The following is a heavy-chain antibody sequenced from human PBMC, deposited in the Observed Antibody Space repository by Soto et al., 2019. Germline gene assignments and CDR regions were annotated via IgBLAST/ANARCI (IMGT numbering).Heavy chain of an antibody. CDR3: ARIVHVVAATPRDI. CDR1: GYTFTSYY. Sequence: ASVKVSCKASGYTFTSYYIHWVRQAPGQGLEWMGIINPTSASTSYAQKFQGRVTMTRDTSTSTVYMELSSLRSEDTAVYYCARIVHVVAATPRDIWGQGTMVTVSS. J-gene: IGHJ3*02. D-gene: IGHD2-15*01. CDR2: INPTSAST. V-gene: IGHV1-46*01.